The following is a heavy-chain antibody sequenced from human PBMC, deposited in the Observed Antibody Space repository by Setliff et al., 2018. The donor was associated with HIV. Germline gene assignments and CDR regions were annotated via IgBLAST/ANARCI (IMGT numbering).Heavy chain of an antibody. V-gene: IGHV4-34*01. Sequence: SETLSLTCAVYGGSFSDDYWNWIRQPPGKGLEWIGEINHSGSTNYNPSLKSRVTISLDTSKNQFSLKLSSVTAADTAVYYCAKLTPFDYWGQGTLVTVSS. CDR1: GGSFSDDY. D-gene: IGHD7-27*01. CDR2: INHSGST. CDR3: AKLTPFDY. J-gene: IGHJ4*02.